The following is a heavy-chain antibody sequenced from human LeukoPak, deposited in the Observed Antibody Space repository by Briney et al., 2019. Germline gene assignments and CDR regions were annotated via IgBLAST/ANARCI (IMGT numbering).Heavy chain of an antibody. V-gene: IGHV4-61*01. J-gene: IGHJ4*02. D-gene: IGHD3-16*01. CDR2: IYYSGST. CDR3: ARLGVPPIDY. Sequence: SETLSLTCTISGGSVSSGSYYWNWIRQPPGKGLEWIGYIYYSGSTNYNPSLKSRVTISVDTSKNQFSLKLSSVTAADTAVYYCARLGVPPIDYWGQGTLVTVSS. CDR1: GGSVSSGSYY.